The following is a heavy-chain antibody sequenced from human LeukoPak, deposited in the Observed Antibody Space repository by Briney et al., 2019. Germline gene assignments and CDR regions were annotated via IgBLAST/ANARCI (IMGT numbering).Heavy chain of an antibody. Sequence: GGSLRLSCEASGFNFNTISMNWVRQAPGKGLEWVSSISPDGDTIYHADSVKGRFTTSRDNAERSFYLQMNSLRAEDTAVYYCTRDLPVPSLVRGIIIYGLIDYWGQGTLVTVSS. D-gene: IGHD3-10*01. CDR3: TRDLPVPSLVRGIIIYGLIDY. V-gene: IGHV3-21*01. CDR1: GFNFNTIS. CDR2: ISPDGDTI. J-gene: IGHJ4*02.